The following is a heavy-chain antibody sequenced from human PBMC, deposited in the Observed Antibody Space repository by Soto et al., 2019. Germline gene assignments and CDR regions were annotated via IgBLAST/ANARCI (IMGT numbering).Heavy chain of an antibody. J-gene: IGHJ6*02. CDR1: GGSISSSSYY. Sequence: SATLSLTCTVSGGSISSSSYYWGWIRQPPGKGLEWIGNVYYGGSTYYNPSLKSRVTISVETSKSQFSLKLSSVTAADTAVYYCAGGDYYHSSGYYFYYYTMDVWGQGTTVTVSS. CDR2: VYYGGST. CDR3: AGGDYYHSSGYYFYYYTMDV. V-gene: IGHV4-39*01. D-gene: IGHD3-22*01.